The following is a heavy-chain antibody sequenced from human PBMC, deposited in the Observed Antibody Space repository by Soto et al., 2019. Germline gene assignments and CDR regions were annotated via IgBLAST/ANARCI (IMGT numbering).Heavy chain of an antibody. CDR1: GYTFTGYY. CDR2: INPNSGGT. CDR3: ARGPPTVYYYYYYMDV. V-gene: IGHV1-2*04. D-gene: IGHD4-4*01. J-gene: IGHJ6*03. Sequence: GASVKVSCKASGYTFTGYYMHWVRQAPGQGLEWMGWINPNSGGTNYAQKFQGWVTMTRDTSISTAYMELSRLRSDDTAVYYCARGPPTVYYYYYYMDVWGKGTTVTVSS.